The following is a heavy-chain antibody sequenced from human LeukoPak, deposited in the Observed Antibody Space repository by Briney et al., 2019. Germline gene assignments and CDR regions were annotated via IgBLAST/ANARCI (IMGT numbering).Heavy chain of an antibody. CDR1: GGSISSGGYY. Sequence: SQTLSLTCTVSGGSISSGGYYWSWIRQPPGKGLEWLGYIYHSGSTYYDPSLKSRVTISVDRSKNQFSLKLSSVTAADTAVYYCARGGGYSYGYAFDYWGQGTLVTVSS. CDR2: IYHSGST. D-gene: IGHD5-18*01. CDR3: ARGGGYSYGYAFDY. V-gene: IGHV4-30-2*01. J-gene: IGHJ4*02.